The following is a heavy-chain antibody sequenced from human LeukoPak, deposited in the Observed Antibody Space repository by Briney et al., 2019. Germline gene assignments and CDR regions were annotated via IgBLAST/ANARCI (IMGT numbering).Heavy chain of an antibody. CDR2: IKSETDGGTT. J-gene: IGHJ4*02. V-gene: IGHV3-15*07. Sequence: GGSLRLSCAASGFTFSNAWMNWVRQAPGKGPEWVGRIKSETDGGTTDYAAPVKGRFTISRDDSKNTLYLQMNSLKTEDTAVYYCTTDGRRGNRFFDYWGQGTLVTVSS. CDR1: GFTFSNAW. D-gene: IGHD1-14*01. CDR3: TTDGRRGNRFFDY.